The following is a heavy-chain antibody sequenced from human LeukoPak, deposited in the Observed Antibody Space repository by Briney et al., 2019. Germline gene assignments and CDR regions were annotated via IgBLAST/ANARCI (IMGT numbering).Heavy chain of an antibody. CDR2: ISGSGGST. J-gene: IGHJ4*02. CDR1: GFTFSSYA. Sequence: GGSLRLSCAASGFTFSSYAMSWVRQALGKGLEWVSAISGSGGSTYYADSVKGRFTISRDNSKNTLYLQMNSLRAEDTAVYYCAKGPVDTAMVNYLDYWGQGTLVTVSS. D-gene: IGHD5-18*01. V-gene: IGHV3-23*01. CDR3: AKGPVDTAMVNYLDY.